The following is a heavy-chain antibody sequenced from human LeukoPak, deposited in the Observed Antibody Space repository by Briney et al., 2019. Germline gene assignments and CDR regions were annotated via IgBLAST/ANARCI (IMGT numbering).Heavy chain of an antibody. CDR3: ARPLVGDALDY. V-gene: IGHV3-33*01. CDR1: GFTFSRYG. D-gene: IGHD1-26*01. CDR2: IWYDGSNE. Sequence: GGTLRLSCAASGFTFSRYGMHWVRQAPGKGLEWVAVIWYDGSNEYYADSVKGRFTIFRDNSKNTLHLQMNSLRAEDTAVYYCARPLVGDALDYWGQGTLVTVSS. J-gene: IGHJ4*02.